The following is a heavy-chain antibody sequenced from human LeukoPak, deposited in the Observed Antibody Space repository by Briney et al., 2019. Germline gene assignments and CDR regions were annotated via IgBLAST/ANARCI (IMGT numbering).Heavy chain of an antibody. Sequence: ASVKVSCKASGYTFTGYYMHWVRQAPGQGLEWMGWINPKTGGTTYAQKFQDRVTMTRDTSISTAYMELSRLTSDDTAVYYCASTIAMAGTRYFQHWGQGTLVTVSS. CDR2: INPKTGGT. CDR1: GYTFTGYY. J-gene: IGHJ1*01. D-gene: IGHD6-19*01. CDR3: ASTIAMAGTRYFQH. V-gene: IGHV1-2*02.